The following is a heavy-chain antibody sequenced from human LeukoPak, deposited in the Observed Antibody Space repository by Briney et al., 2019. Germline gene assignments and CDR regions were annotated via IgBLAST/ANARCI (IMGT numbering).Heavy chain of an antibody. Sequence: GGSLRLSCAASGFTFSTYGMHWVRQAPGKGLEWVAFMRYDGSDKYYADSVKGRFTISRDNSKNTLYLQVNSLRTEDTAVYYCAKDTVRYSGSYQYDYWGQGTLVTVSS. D-gene: IGHD1-26*01. J-gene: IGHJ4*02. CDR3: AKDTVRYSGSYQYDY. V-gene: IGHV3-30*02. CDR2: MRYDGSDK. CDR1: GFTFSTYG.